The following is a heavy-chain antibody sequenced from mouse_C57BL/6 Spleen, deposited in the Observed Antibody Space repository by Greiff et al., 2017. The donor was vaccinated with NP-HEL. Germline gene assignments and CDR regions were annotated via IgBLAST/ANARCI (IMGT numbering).Heavy chain of an antibody. D-gene: IGHD1-1*01. CDR2: ISDGGSYT. V-gene: IGHV5-4*01. CDR1: GFTFSSYA. Sequence: EVQGVESGGGLVKPGGSLTLSCAASGFTFSSYAMSWVRQTPEKRLEWVATISDGGSYTYYPDNVKGRFTISRDNAKNNLYLQMSHLKSEDTAMYYCARGPDYYGSSPYAMDYWGQGTSVTVSS. J-gene: IGHJ4*01. CDR3: ARGPDYYGSSPYAMDY.